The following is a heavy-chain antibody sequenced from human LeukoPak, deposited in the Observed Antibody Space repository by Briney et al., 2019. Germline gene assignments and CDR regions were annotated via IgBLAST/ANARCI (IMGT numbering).Heavy chain of an antibody. CDR1: GYTFTSYA. V-gene: IGHV7-4-1*02. Sequence: ASVKVSCKASGYTFTSYAMNWVRQAPGQGLEWMGWINTNTGNPTYAQGFTGRFVFSLDTSVSTAYLQISSLKAEDTAVYYCARERLLWFGELSMGYYGMDVWGQETTVTVSS. CDR3: ARERLLWFGELSMGYYGMDV. D-gene: IGHD3-10*01. J-gene: IGHJ6*02. CDR2: INTNTGNP.